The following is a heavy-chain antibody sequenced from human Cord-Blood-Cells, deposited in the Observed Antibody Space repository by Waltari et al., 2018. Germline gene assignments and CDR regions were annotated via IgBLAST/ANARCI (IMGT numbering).Heavy chain of an antibody. CDR1: GSTFSSYA. J-gene: IGHJ6*03. V-gene: IGHV1-69*01. CDR3: AGPTTVTSDYYYYYMDD. D-gene: IGHD4-4*01. CDR2: IIPIFGTA. Sequence: VQLVQSGAEVKKPGSSVKVSCTASGSTFSSYAIRWVRKAPGRGLEGMGGIIPIFGTANYAHKFQGRVTIAADESTSTAYMELSSLRSEDTAVYFCAGPTTVTSDYYYYYMDDWGKGTTVTVSS.